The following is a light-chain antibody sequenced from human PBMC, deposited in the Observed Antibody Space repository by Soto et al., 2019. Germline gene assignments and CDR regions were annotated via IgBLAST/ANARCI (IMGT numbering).Light chain of an antibody. Sequence: IVLTQSPVTLSLSPGERGTLSCRASQSVRNNYLAWYQHKPGQAPRLLIYGASSRATGIPDRFSGSGSGTDFTLTISRLEPEDFAVYYCQQYGSSPSITFGQGTRLEIK. J-gene: IGKJ5*01. CDR2: GAS. CDR3: QQYGSSPSIT. V-gene: IGKV3-20*01. CDR1: QSVRNNY.